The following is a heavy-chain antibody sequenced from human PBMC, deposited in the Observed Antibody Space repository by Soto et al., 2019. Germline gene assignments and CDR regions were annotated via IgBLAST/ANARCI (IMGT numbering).Heavy chain of an antibody. Sequence: QVQLVPSGAEVKKPGSSVKVSCKASGDTFSIYPFSWVRQAPGQGREWMGGIIPIFKTINYAHKFQGKVTITADESTTTTYMEMNSLRYEDTAFYYCARGGFGELYWFDSWGQGTLVTVSS. CDR1: GDTFSIYP. CDR2: IIPIFKTI. V-gene: IGHV1-69*01. J-gene: IGHJ5*01. CDR3: ARGGFGELYWFDS. D-gene: IGHD3-10*01.